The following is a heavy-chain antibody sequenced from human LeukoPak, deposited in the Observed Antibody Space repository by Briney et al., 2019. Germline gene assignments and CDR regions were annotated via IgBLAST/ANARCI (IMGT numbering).Heavy chain of an antibody. V-gene: IGHV3-7*05. D-gene: IGHD1-14*01. J-gene: IGHJ4*02. CDR2: IREDGSEK. CDR3: ATDRREPSNYDRNRFAY. CDR1: GFTLSTYA. Sequence: GGSLGLSCAASGFTLSTYAMHWVRQAPGRGLEWVANIREDGSEKNYVDSVKGRFTISRDNAKNSLYLQMNNLRAEDTAVYYCATDRREPSNYDRNRFAYWGQGTLVTVSS.